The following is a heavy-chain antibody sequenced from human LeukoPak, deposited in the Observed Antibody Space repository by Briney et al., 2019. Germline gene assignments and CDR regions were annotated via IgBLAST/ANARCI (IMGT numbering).Heavy chain of an antibody. J-gene: IGHJ4*02. V-gene: IGHV3-9*01. CDR3: ARQVYYYDSSGHFDY. CDR1: GFTFDDYA. CDR2: ISWNSGSI. D-gene: IGHD3-22*01. Sequence: GGSLRLSCAASGFTFDDYAMHWVRQAPGKGLEWVSGISWNSGSIGYADSVKGRFTISRDNAKNSLYLQMNSLRAEDTALYYCARQVYYYDSSGHFDYWGQGTLVTVSS.